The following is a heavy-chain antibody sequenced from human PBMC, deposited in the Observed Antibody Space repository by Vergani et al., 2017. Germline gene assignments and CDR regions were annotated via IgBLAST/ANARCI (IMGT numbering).Heavy chain of an antibody. CDR2: IYTSGST. V-gene: IGHV4-61*02. CDR1: GGSISSGSYY. Sequence: QVQLQESGSGLVKPSQTLSLTCTVSGGSISSGSYYWSWIRQPAGKGLEWIGRIYTSGSTNYNPSLKSRVTISVDTSKNQFSLKLSSVTAADTAVYYCARDAGDEYCSSTSCDAYYMDVWGKGTTVTVSS. CDR3: ARDAGDEYCSSTSCDAYYMDV. J-gene: IGHJ6*03. D-gene: IGHD2-2*01.